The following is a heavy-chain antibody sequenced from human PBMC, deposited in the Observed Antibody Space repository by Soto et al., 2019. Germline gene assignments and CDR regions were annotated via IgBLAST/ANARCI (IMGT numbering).Heavy chain of an antibody. V-gene: IGHV3-23*01. CDR1: GFTFSSYA. J-gene: IGHJ4*02. Sequence: GGSLRLSCAASGFTFSSYAMSWVRQAPGKGLEWVSAISGSGGSTYYADSVKGRFTISRDNSKNTLYLQMNSLRAEDTAVYYCARSDILPTIPDDWGQGTLVTVSS. CDR3: ARSDILPTIPDD. D-gene: IGHD3-9*01. CDR2: ISGSGGST.